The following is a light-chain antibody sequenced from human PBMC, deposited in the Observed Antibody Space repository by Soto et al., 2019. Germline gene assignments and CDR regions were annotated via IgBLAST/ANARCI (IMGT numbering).Light chain of an antibody. CDR1: QSVSIY. J-gene: IGKJ2*01. CDR3: QQRTSWPPYT. CDR2: DAS. V-gene: IGKV3-11*01. Sequence: EIVLTQSPATLSLSPGERATLSCRASQSVSIYLAWYQQKPGQAPRLLIYDASNRATGIPARFSGSGSGTDFTLTINSLEPEDFAVYYCQQRTSWPPYTFGQGTKLEIK.